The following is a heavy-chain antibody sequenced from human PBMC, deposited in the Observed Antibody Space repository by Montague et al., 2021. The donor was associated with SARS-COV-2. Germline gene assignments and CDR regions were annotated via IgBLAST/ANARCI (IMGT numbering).Heavy chain of an antibody. D-gene: IGHD4-17*01. J-gene: IGHJ6*02. CDR1: GFTFSSYA. V-gene: IGHV3-48*02. Sequence: SLRLSCAASGFTFSSYAMNWVRQAPGKGLEWVSYISNSGSTISYADSVKGRFTISRDNAKNSLYLQMNSLRDEDTAVYYCARDSSHDYGPYYYGMDVWGQGTLVTVSS. CDR3: ARDSSHDYGPYYYGMDV. CDR2: ISNSGSTI.